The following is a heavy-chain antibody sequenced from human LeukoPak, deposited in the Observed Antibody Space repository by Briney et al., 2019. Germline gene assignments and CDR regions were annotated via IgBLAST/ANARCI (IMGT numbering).Heavy chain of an antibody. J-gene: IGHJ4*02. CDR1: GFPFSRYW. D-gene: IGHD3-10*01. CDR2: IKYDGSEK. CDR3: ARDPTYDSGSPLGY. Sequence: GSLRLSCAASGFPFSRYWMTWVRQAPGKGLEWVANIKYDGSEKFYVGSVRGRFTISRDNTNNSLHLQMNSLGAEDTAIYYCARDPTYDSGSPLGYGGQGTLVAVSS. V-gene: IGHV3-7*01.